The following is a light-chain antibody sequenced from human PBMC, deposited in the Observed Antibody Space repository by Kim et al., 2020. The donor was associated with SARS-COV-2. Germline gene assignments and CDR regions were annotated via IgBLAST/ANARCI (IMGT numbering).Light chain of an antibody. CDR3: MRSLQTLLT. J-gene: IGKJ4*01. Sequence: DIVMTQSPPSLSVTSGEPASISCRSSQSLLYSNGYNYLDWYVQKPGQSPQLLIYLGSTRASGVPDRFSGSGAGTDFTLKINRVEAEDFGVYYCMRSLQTLLTFGGGTKVDI. CDR2: LGS. V-gene: IGKV2-28*01. CDR1: QSLLYSNGYNY.